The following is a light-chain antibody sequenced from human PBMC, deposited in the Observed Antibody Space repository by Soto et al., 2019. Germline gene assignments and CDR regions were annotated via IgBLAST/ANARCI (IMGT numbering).Light chain of an antibody. V-gene: IGKV1-5*03. CDR3: QQYNSYGLT. J-gene: IGKJ4*01. Sequence: DIQMTQSPSTLSASVGDRVTITCRASQSISSWLAWYQQKPGKAPKLLIYKASSVESGVPSRFSGSGSGTEFTLTISRLQPDDFATYYCQQYNSYGLTFGGGTKVEIK. CDR1: QSISSW. CDR2: KAS.